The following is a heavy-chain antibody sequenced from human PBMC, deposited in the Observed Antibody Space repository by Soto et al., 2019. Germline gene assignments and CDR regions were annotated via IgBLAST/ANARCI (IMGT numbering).Heavy chain of an antibody. CDR3: ARDDLPGIVGATRYGMDV. V-gene: IGHV6-1*01. D-gene: IGHD1-26*01. J-gene: IGHJ6*02. CDR2: TYYRSKWYN. Sequence: SQTLSLTCAISGDSVSRNSAAWNWIRQSPLRGLEWLGRTYYRSKWYNDYAVSVKSRITINPDTSKNQFSLQLNSVTPEDTAVYYCARDDLPGIVGATRYGMDVWGQGTTVTVSS. CDR1: GDSVSRNSAA.